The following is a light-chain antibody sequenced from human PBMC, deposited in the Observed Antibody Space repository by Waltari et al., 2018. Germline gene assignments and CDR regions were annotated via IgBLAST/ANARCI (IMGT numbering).Light chain of an antibody. V-gene: IGKV3-11*01. CDR2: DAS. CDR3: QQRHSWPIT. CDR1: QGVSGY. J-gene: IGKJ5*01. Sequence: IVLTHPQLPLPCSPGERPTLSCRASQGVSGYLAWYQQKPAQAPRLLISDASNGATGIPARFSGSGSGTDFTLNISSLEPEDFAVYYCQQRHSWPITFGQGTRLEIK.